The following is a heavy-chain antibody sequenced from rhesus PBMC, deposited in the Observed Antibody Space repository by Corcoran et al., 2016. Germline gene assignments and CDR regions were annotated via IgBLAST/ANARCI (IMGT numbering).Heavy chain of an antibody. Sequence: EVQLVESGGGLVQPGGSLRLSCTGSGFTFSSYYMYWGRQAPGKGLGGVSAMNTGGGSTGYTDSVKGRFTISKENAKNTLYLQMDSLRAEDTAVYYWAKDTSYGNYIGYWGQGVLVTVSS. J-gene: IGHJ4*01. CDR2: MNTGGGST. D-gene: IGHD4-29*01. CDR3: AKDTSYGNYIGY. V-gene: IGHV3-8*01. CDR1: GFTFSSYY.